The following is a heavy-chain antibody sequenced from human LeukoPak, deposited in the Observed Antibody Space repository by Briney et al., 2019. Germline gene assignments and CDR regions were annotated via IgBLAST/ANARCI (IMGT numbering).Heavy chain of an antibody. CDR1: GYTFTGYY. Sequence: ASVKVSCKASGYTFTGYYMHWVRQAPGQGLEWMGWISAYNGNTKYAQKFQGRVTMTTDTSTSTAYMEVRSLRSDDTAVYYCARGFPPRRNYDRSGYYSYYFDYWGQGTLVTVSS. CDR3: ARGFPPRRNYDRSGYYSYYFDY. D-gene: IGHD3-22*01. V-gene: IGHV1-18*04. CDR2: ISAYNGNT. J-gene: IGHJ4*02.